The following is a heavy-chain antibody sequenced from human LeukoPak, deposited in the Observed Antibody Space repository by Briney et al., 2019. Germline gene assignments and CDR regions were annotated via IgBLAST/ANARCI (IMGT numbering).Heavy chain of an antibody. CDR2: ITSSGTGT. Sequence: GGSLRLSCAASGFTFCIYAMSWVRQAPGKGLEWGSSITSSGTGTFYADSVKGRLTMSRDNSENTLYLQMNSLRVEDTAVYYCAKDRPNYYDSSGHYYRRNGDYWGQGTLVTVSS. CDR3: AKDRPNYYDSSGHYYRRNGDY. V-gene: IGHV3-23*01. D-gene: IGHD3-22*01. J-gene: IGHJ4*02. CDR1: GFTFCIYA.